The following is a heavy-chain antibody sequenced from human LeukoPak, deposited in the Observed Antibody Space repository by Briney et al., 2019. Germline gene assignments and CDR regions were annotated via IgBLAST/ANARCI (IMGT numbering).Heavy chain of an antibody. CDR3: AKDADIVVVPAVPIDY. J-gene: IGHJ4*02. Sequence: PGGSLRLSCAASGFTFSSYAMSWVRQAPGKGLEWVSAISGSGGSTYYADSVKGRFTISRDNSKNTLCLQMNSLRAEDTAVYYCAKDADIVVVPAVPIDYWGQGTLVTVSS. D-gene: IGHD2-2*01. V-gene: IGHV3-23*01. CDR2: ISGSGGST. CDR1: GFTFSSYA.